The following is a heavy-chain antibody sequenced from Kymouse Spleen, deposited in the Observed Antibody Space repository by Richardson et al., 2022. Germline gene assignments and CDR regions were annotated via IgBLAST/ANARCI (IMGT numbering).Heavy chain of an antibody. Sequence: EVQLVESGGGLVQPGGSLRLSCAASGFTFSSYWMSWVRQAPGKGLEWVANIKQDGSEKYYVDSVKGRFTISRDNAKNSLYLQMNSLRAEDTAVYYCAREDVVVVAATDYWGQGTLVTVSS. CDR1: GFTFSSYW. CDR2: IKQDGSEK. J-gene: IGHJ4*02. V-gene: IGHV3-7*01. CDR3: AREDVVVVAATDY. D-gene: IGHD2-15*01.